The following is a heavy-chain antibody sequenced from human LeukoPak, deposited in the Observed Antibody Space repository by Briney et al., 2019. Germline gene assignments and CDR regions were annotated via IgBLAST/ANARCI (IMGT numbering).Heavy chain of an antibody. CDR1: GFTFSDYY. Sequence: PGGSLRLSCAASGFTFSDYYMSWIRQAPGKGLEWVSYINSSGSTIYYADSVKGRFTISRDNAKNSLYLQMNSLRAEDTAVYYCARTMVRGFFDAFDIWGQGTMVTVSS. J-gene: IGHJ3*02. D-gene: IGHD3-10*01. V-gene: IGHV3-11*01. CDR2: INSSGSTI. CDR3: ARTMVRGFFDAFDI.